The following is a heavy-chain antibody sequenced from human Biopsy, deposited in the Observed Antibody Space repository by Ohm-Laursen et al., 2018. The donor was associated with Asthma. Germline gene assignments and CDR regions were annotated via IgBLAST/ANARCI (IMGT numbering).Heavy chain of an antibody. J-gene: IGHJ4*02. CDR1: GFTFGSYG. Sequence: SLRLSCAASGFTFGSYGMHWVRQAPGKGLEWVAVISYDGSNKYYADSVKGRFTISRDNSKHTLYLQMNSLRAEDTAVYYCASQSSGPDFWSGYYYFDYWGQGTLVTVSS. CDR3: ASQSSGPDFWSGYYYFDY. D-gene: IGHD3-3*01. V-gene: IGHV3-30*03. CDR2: ISYDGSNK.